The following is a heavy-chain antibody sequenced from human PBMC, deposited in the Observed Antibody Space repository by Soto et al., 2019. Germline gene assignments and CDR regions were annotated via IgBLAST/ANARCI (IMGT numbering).Heavy chain of an antibody. CDR2: IYYSGST. D-gene: IGHD2-21*02. V-gene: IGHV4-30-4*01. J-gene: IGHJ3*02. CDR3: AREGKVVTLDAFDI. CDR1: SGCISSGDYY. Sequence: ILSLTFTVSSGCISSGDYYWSGIRQPPGKGLEWIGYIYYSGSTYYNPSLKSRVTISVDTSKNQFSLKLSSVTAADTAVYYCAREGKVVTLDAFDIWGQGTMVIVSS.